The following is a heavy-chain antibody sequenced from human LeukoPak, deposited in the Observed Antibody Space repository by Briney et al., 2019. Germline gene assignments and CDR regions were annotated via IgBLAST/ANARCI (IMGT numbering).Heavy chain of an antibody. CDR2: IYYSGST. J-gene: IGHJ4*02. V-gene: IGHV4-61*05. CDR3: ARLHSLYLGAHDY. D-gene: IGHD1-26*01. CDR1: GGSISSSSYS. Sequence: SETLSLTCTVSGGSISSSSYSWSWIRQPPGKGLEWIGYIYYSGSTNYNPSLKSRVTISVDTSKNQFSLKLSSVTAADTAVYYCARLHSLYLGAHDYWGQGTLVTVSS.